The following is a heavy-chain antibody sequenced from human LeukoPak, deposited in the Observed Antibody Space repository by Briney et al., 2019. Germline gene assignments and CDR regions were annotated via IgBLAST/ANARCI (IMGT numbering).Heavy chain of an antibody. J-gene: IGHJ4*02. D-gene: IGHD6-19*01. CDR1: GFTFSSYW. CDR3: ARDLHSSGWYDYFDY. CDR2: IKQDGSEK. V-gene: IGHV3-7*03. Sequence: GGSLRLSCAASGFTFSSYWMSWVRQAPGKGLEWVANIKQDGSEKYYVDSVKGRFTISRDNAKSSLYLQMNSLRAEDTAVYYCARDLHSSGWYDYFDYWGQGTLVTVSS.